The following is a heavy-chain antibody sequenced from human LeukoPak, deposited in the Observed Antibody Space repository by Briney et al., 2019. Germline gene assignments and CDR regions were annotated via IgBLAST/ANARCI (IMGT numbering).Heavy chain of an antibody. CDR1: GGSISSGSYY. CDR3: ASAYRDIVVWFDP. D-gene: IGHD2-15*01. V-gene: IGHV4-61*02. CDR2: IYTSGST. J-gene: IGHJ5*02. Sequence: PSETLSLTCTVSGGSISSGSYYWSWIRQPAGKGLERIGRIYTSGSTNYNPSLKSRVTISVDTSKNQFSLKLSSVTAADTAVYYCASAYRDIVVWFDPWGHGTLVTVSS.